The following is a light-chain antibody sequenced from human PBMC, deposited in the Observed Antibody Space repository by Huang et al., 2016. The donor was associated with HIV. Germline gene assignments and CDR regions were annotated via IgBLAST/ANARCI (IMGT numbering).Light chain of an antibody. CDR3: QQYNDWPPWT. CDR1: QSVNSN. V-gene: IGKV3-15*01. CDR2: GDS. J-gene: IGKJ1*01. Sequence: EIVMTQSPATLSVSPGERATLSCRASQSVNSNLAWYQQKPGQAPRLLIYGDSTRATGIPARFSGSGSGTEFTLTISSLQSEDFAVYYCQQYNDWPPWTFGQGTKVEIK.